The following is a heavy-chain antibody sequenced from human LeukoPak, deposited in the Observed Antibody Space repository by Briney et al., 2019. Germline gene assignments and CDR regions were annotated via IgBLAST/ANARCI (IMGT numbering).Heavy chain of an antibody. CDR2: INPNSGDT. D-gene: IGHD2-2*01. Sequence: ASVKISCKASGYAFTSYYLHWVRQAPGQGLEWMGRINPNSGDTNYAQKFQGRVTMTRDTSISTAYMELSRLRSDDTAVYYCARDYCSSTSCLFDYWGQGALVTVSS. J-gene: IGHJ4*02. V-gene: IGHV1-2*06. CDR1: GYAFTSYY. CDR3: ARDYCSSTSCLFDY.